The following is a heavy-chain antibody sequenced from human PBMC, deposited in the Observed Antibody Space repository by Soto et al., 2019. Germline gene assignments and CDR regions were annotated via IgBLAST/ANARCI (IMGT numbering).Heavy chain of an antibody. CDR3: PRAPRRHPYSSRGGGLDP. V-gene: IGHV1-18*01. Sequence: QVQLVQSGTEVKKPGASVKVSCKASGYTFTTYGISWVRQAPGQGLEWMGWISADDGETSYAQKFQDRVTMTTDTNARTAYMKPRSLKSDDTAVYYCPRAPRRHPYSSRGGGLDPWGQGTLVTVSS. J-gene: IGHJ5*02. D-gene: IGHD6-13*01. CDR1: GYTFTTYG. CDR2: ISADDGET.